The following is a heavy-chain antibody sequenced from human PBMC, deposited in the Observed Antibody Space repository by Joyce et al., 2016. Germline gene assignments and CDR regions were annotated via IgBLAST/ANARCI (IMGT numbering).Heavy chain of an antibody. D-gene: IGHD4-23*01. CDR1: GYIFISYW. V-gene: IGHV5-51*01. CDR2: IYPGDSDT. Sequence: EVQLVQSGAEVKKPGESLMFSCKGSGYIFISYWIAWVRRRPGKGLGWVGSIYPGDSDTKYSPSFQGQVTISVDKSSTTAYLHWSSLRASDTAMYDGVGQAVGGYLDYWGQGTQVTVSS. CDR3: VGQAVGGYLDY. J-gene: IGHJ4*02.